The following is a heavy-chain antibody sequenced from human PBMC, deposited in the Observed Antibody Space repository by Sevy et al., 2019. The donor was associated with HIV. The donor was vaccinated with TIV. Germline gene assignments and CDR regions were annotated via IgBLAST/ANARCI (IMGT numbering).Heavy chain of an antibody. D-gene: IGHD2-15*01. J-gene: IGHJ6*03. Sequence: GGSLRLSCAASGFTVSSNYMSWVRQAPGKGLEWVSLIYSGGTTYYADSVKGRFTISGDNSKNTLYLQMNSLRAEDKAVYYCARGKCSGGSCYRYYYYYYMDVWGTGTAVTVSS. CDR3: ARGKCSGGSCYRYYYYYYMDV. CDR1: GFTVSSNY. V-gene: IGHV3-53*01. CDR2: IYSGGTT.